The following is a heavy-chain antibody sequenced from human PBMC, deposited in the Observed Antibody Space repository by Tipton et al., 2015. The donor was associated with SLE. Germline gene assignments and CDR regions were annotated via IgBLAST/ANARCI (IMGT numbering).Heavy chain of an antibody. CDR2: ISHSGST. V-gene: IGHV4-34*01. Sequence: TLSLTCAVYGGSLTGYVWSWIRQPPGKGLEWIGEISHSGSTNYNPSLKSRVTISVDTSKNQFSLKLSSVTAADTAVYYCARKAVAGHYDAFDIWGQGTMVTVSS. D-gene: IGHD6-19*01. CDR1: GGSLTGYV. J-gene: IGHJ3*02. CDR3: ARKAVAGHYDAFDI.